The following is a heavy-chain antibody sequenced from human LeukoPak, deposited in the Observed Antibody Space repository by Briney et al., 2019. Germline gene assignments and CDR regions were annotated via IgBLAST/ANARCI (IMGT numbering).Heavy chain of an antibody. J-gene: IGHJ4*02. CDR3: AARPGEVAVPFDY. V-gene: IGHV3-23*01. CDR2: ISGSGGIT. CDR1: GFTFSTFA. Sequence: GGSLRLSCAASGFTFSTFAMTWVRQAPGKGLEWVSPISGSGGITYYADSVNGRFTISRDNSKNTLYLQMHSLRAEDTAVYYCAARPGEVAVPFDYWGQGTLVTVSS. D-gene: IGHD2-15*01.